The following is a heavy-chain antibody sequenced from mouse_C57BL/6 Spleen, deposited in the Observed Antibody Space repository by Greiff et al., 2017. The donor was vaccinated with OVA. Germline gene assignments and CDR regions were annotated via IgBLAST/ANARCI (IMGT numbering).Heavy chain of an antibody. J-gene: IGHJ4*01. V-gene: IGHV1-72*01. CDR2: IDPNSGGT. CDR1: GYTFTSYW. CDR3: ARWITTVVATDYYAMDY. Sequence: VQLQQPGAELVKPGASVKLSCKASGYTFTSYWMHWVKQRPGRGLEWIGRIDPNSGGTKYNEKFKSKATLTVDKPSSTAYMQLSRLTSEDSAVYYCARWITTVVATDYYAMDYWGQGTSVTVSS. D-gene: IGHD1-1*01.